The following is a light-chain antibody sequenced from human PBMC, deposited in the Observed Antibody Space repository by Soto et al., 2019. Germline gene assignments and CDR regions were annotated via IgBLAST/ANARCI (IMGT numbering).Light chain of an antibody. CDR1: SSNVGGYNY. CDR3: SSYTSSTSYV. V-gene: IGLV2-14*03. Sequence: QSALTQPASVSGSPGQSITISCTGSSSNVGGYNYVSWYQQHPGKAPKLMIYDVSNRPSGVSNRFSGSKSGTTASLTISGVQAEDESDCYCSSYTSSTSYVFGTGTKVTVL. CDR2: DVS. J-gene: IGLJ1*01.